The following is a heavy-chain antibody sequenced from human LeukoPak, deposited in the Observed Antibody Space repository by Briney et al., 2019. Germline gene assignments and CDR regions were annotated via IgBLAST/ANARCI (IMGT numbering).Heavy chain of an antibody. Sequence: ASVQVSCKASGYTFTGYYMHWLRQATAQGLEWMGWINPNSGGTNYEQKFQGRVTMTSDTSISTAYMELSRLRSDDTAMDNCARDLLYYGDYFWFDPWGQGTLVTVSS. CDR2: INPNSGGT. CDR3: ARDLLYYGDYFWFDP. J-gene: IGHJ5*02. V-gene: IGHV1-2*02. CDR1: GYTFTGYY. D-gene: IGHD4-17*01.